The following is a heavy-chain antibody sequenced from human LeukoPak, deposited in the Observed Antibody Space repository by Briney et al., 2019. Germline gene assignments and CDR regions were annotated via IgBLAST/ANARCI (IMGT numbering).Heavy chain of an antibody. CDR1: GGSFISYY. J-gene: IGHJ5*02. Sequence: SETLSLTCTVSGGSFISYYWTWVRQSPGKGLVWIGYMSYSGSTNYNPSLKSRVTISGDTSKSQFSLKLTSVTAADTAVYYCARYYGSYNLFDPWGQGTLVTVSS. D-gene: IGHD3-10*01. CDR2: MSYSGST. V-gene: IGHV4-59*01. CDR3: ARYYGSYNLFDP.